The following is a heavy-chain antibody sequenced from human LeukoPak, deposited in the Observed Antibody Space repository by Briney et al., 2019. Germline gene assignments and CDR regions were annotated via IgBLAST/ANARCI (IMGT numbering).Heavy chain of an antibody. CDR1: GYTFTGYY. D-gene: IGHD1-26*01. V-gene: IGHV1-2*02. J-gene: IGHJ3*02. CDR2: IDPNSGGT. CDR3: ARGATDAFDI. Sequence: ASVKVSCKTSGYTFTGYYIHWVRQAPGQGLEWMGWIDPNSGGTNYAQKFQGRVTMTRDTSISTAYMELSSLRSEDTAVYSCARGATDAFDIWGQGTMVTVSS.